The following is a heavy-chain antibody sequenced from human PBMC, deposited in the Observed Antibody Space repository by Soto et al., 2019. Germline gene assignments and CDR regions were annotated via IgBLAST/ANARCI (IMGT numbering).Heavy chain of an antibody. J-gene: IGHJ6*04. V-gene: IGHV2-70*01. CDR1: GFSLSTSGMC. CDR2: IDWDDDK. D-gene: IGHD3-22*01. CDR3: ARTPQSTYYAYYYGMDV. Sequence: SGPTLVNPTQTLTLTCTFSGFSLSTSGMCVSWIRQPPGQALEWLALIDWDDDKYYRTSLKTRLTISKDTSKNQVVLTMTNMDPVDTATYYCARTPQSTYYAYYYGMDVWGEGTTVTVSS.